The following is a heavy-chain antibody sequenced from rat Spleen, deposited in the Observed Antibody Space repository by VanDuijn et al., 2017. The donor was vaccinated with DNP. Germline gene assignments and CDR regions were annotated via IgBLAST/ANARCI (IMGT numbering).Heavy chain of an antibody. Sequence: EVKLVESGGGLVRPGGSLKLSCAASGFNFNNNWMGWVRQAPGKGLEWIGEINKDSSRINYNTSLRDKFTISRDNVQNTLYLQTTTLGSEDTAIYFCTTASTEGFAYWGQGTLVTVS. CDR2: INKDSSRI. V-gene: IGHV4-2*01. CDR3: TTASTEGFAY. J-gene: IGHJ3*01. CDR1: GFNFNNNW. D-gene: IGHD1-11*01.